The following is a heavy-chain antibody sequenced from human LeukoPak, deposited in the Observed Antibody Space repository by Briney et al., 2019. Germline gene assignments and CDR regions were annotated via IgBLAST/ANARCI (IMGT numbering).Heavy chain of an antibody. V-gene: IGHV3-23*01. D-gene: IGHD2-2*01. CDR1: GLTYSSHD. CDR3: RPSPLRY. J-gene: IGHJ4*02. CDR2: ISSSGGST. Sequence: GGSLRLFCAASGLTYSSHDMSGAREAPGRGMDPVSAISSSGGSTYCAVSMKGGFTISRDNSKNTRYLQMNSLRDEDTAVYYCRPSPLRYWGQGTLVTVSS.